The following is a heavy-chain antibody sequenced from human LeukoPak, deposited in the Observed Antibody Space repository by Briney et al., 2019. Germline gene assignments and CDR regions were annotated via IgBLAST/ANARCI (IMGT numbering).Heavy chain of an antibody. D-gene: IGHD6-13*01. CDR2: ISSSSSYI. Sequence: GGSLRLSCAASGFTFSSYSMNWVRQAPGKGLEWVSSISSSSSYIYYADSVKGRFTISRDNAKNSLYLQMNSLRAEDTAVYYCAKEQQLPNTKYYFDYWGQGTLVTVSS. CDR3: AKEQQLPNTKYYFDY. V-gene: IGHV3-21*04. CDR1: GFTFSSYS. J-gene: IGHJ4*02.